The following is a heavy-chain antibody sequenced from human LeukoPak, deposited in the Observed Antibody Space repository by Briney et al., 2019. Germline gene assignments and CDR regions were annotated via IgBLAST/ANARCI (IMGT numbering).Heavy chain of an antibody. CDR2: IYTSAST. CDR1: GGSINSGSFY. V-gene: IGHV4-61*02. J-gene: IGHJ2*01. CDR3: ARDQNLGGDYWYFDL. D-gene: IGHD1-7*01. Sequence: SETLSLXCTVSGGSINSGSFYWTWIRQPAGKGLEWIGRIYTSASTNYNPSLKSRVTISLDTSKNQFSLKLSSATAADTAVYYCARDQNLGGDYWYFDLWGRGTLVTVSS.